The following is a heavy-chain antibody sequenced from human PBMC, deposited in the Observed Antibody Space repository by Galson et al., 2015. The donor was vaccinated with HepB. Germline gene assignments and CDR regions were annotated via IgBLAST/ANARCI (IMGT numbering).Heavy chain of an antibody. J-gene: IGHJ6*02. Sequence: GYTFTGYYMHWVRQAPGQGLEWMGWINPNSGGTNYAQKFQGRVTMTRDTSISTAYMELSRLRSDDTAVYYCARDRSFSSGWYVPQPHYYYYGMDVWGQGTTVTVSS. CDR2: INPNSGGT. CDR3: ARDRSFSSGWYVPQPHYYYYGMDV. V-gene: IGHV1-2*02. D-gene: IGHD6-19*01. CDR1: GYTFTGYY.